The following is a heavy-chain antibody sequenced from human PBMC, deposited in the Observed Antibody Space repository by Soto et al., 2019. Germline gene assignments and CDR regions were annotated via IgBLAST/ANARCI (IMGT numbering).Heavy chain of an antibody. CDR2: INHSGST. CDR3: ARGSYGDYPNWFDP. D-gene: IGHD4-17*01. J-gene: IGHJ5*02. CDR1: GGSFGVYY. Sequence: VQLHQWGAGLLKPWKPLSLTWAVFGGSFGVYYWSWFRQPPGKGLGWMGEINHSGSTNYNPSLKSRVTISVDTSKNQFSLKLSSVTAADTAVYYCARGSYGDYPNWFDPWGQGTLVTVSS. V-gene: IGHV4-34*01.